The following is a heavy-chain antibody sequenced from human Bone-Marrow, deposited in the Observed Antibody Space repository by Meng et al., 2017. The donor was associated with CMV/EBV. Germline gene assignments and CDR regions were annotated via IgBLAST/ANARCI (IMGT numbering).Heavy chain of an antibody. Sequence: GGSLRLSCAASGFSFSTYAMHWVRQAPGKGLEWMTVISYDGSDKSYADSVQGRLTSSRDNSKNTVYLQMNSLRVEDTAVYYCVRDDYDFWNGYTDYYGMDVWGQGTTVTVS. J-gene: IGHJ6*02. CDR2: ISYDGSDK. CDR3: VRDDYDFWNGYTDYYGMDV. V-gene: IGHV3-30*03. CDR1: GFSFSTYA. D-gene: IGHD3-3*01.